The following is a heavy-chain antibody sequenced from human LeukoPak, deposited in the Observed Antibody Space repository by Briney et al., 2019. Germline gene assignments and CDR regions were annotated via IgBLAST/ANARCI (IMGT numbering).Heavy chain of an antibody. CDR3: ARHARVLMD. Sequence: SETLSLTCTVSGGSIASNYWSWIRQPPGKGLEYIGYIYYTGDTNYYPSLKSRVTISMDTSKNQFSLKLSSVTAADTAMYYCARHARVLMDWGQGTLVTVSS. CDR1: GGSIASNY. V-gene: IGHV4-59*08. J-gene: IGHJ4*02. CDR2: IYYTGDT. D-gene: IGHD2-8*01.